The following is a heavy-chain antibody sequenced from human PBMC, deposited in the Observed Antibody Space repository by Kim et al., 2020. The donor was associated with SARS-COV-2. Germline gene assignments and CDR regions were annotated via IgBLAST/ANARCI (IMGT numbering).Heavy chain of an antibody. CDR1: GFTFSSYE. D-gene: IGHD6-19*01. CDR3: ARGSVAVAGSRGWFDP. CDR2: ISSSGSTI. V-gene: IGHV3-48*03. Sequence: GGSLRLSCAASGFTFSSYEMNWVRQAPGKGLEWVSYISSSGSTIYYADSVKGRFTISRDNAKNSLYLQMNSLRAEDTAVYYCARGSVAVAGSRGWFDPWGQGTLVTVSS. J-gene: IGHJ5*02.